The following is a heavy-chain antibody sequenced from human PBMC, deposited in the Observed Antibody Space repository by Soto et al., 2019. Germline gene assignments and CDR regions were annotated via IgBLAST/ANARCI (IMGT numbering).Heavy chain of an antibody. CDR1: GGSISSGGYS. CDR2: IYHSDST. V-gene: IGHV4-30-2*01. J-gene: IGHJ5*02. Sequence: QLQLQESGSGLVKPSQTLSLTCAVSGGSISSGGYSWIWIRQPPGKGLEWIGYIYHSDSTYYNPSLESRGTISVDRSTNQFSLNLSSLTGADTAVYYCARVPGPWGQGTLVTVSS. CDR3: ARVPGP.